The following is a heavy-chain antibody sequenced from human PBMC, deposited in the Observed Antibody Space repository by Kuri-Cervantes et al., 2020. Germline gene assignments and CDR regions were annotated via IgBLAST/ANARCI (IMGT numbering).Heavy chain of an antibody. D-gene: IGHD1-26*01. CDR2: IIPIFGTA. CDR1: GGTFSGYA. Sequence: SVKVSCKASGGTFSGYAISWVRQAPGQGLEWLGGIIPIFGTANYAQKFQGRVTITTDESTSTAYMELSSLRSEDTAVYYCARGSSTPRDHNAAFDIWGQGTMVTVSS. V-gene: IGHV1-69*05. CDR3: ARGSSTPRDHNAAFDI. J-gene: IGHJ3*02.